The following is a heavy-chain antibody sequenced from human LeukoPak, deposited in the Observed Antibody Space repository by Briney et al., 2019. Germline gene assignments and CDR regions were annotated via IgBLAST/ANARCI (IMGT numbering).Heavy chain of an antibody. CDR2: ITSDGSNK. CDR1: GFTFNNYG. D-gene: IGHD2-15*01. V-gene: IGHV3-30*18. Sequence: PGGSLRLSCGASGFTFNNYGMPWVRQAPGKGLEWVALITSDGSNKYYADSVKGRFTISRDNSKNTLYLQMNSLRPEDTAVYYCAKRGSCSGGSCYPYYLDYWGQGTLVTVSS. CDR3: AKRGSCSGGSCYPYYLDY. J-gene: IGHJ4*02.